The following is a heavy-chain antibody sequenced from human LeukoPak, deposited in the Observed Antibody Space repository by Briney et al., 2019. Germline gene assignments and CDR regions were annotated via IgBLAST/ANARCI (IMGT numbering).Heavy chain of an antibody. V-gene: IGHV3-66*01. CDR2: IYSGGST. CDR3: ARVQAVAGICFDY. J-gene: IGHJ4*02. D-gene: IGHD6-19*01. Sequence: GGSLRLSCAASGFTVSSNYMSWVRQAPGKGLEWVSVIYSGGSTYYADSVKGRFTISRGNSKNTLYLQMNSLRAEDTAVYYCARVQAVAGICFDYWGQGTLVTVSS. CDR1: GFTVSSNY.